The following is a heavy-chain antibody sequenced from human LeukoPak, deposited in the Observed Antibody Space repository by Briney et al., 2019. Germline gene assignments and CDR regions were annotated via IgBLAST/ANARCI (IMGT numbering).Heavy chain of an antibody. Sequence: SETLSLTCSVSGDSISSSSYYWSWIRQSPGKGLEWIGSIYYNGNTYYNPPLKSRLTIALDTSRNQFSLKLTSVTAADTAVYFCARHRKVDTAEDYWGQGTLVTVSS. D-gene: IGHD5-18*01. J-gene: IGHJ4*02. CDR3: ARHRKVDTAEDY. V-gene: IGHV4-39*01. CDR2: IYYNGNT. CDR1: GDSISSSSYY.